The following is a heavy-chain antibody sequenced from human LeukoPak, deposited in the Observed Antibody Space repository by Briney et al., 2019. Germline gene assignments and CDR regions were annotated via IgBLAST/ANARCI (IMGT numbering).Heavy chain of an antibody. CDR1: RFTFSSYE. CDR2: ISSSGSTR. CDR3: ARRSSGWYGSRWFDP. D-gene: IGHD6-19*01. Sequence: GGSLRLSCAASRFTFSSYEMNWVRQAPGKGLEWVSYISSSGSTRYYADSVKGRFTISRDNAKNSLYLQMNSLRAEDTAIYYCARRSSGWYGSRWFDPWGQGTLVTVSS. V-gene: IGHV3-48*03. J-gene: IGHJ5*02.